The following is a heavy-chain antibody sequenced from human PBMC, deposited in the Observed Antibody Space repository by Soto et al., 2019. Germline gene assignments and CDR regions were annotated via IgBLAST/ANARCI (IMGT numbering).Heavy chain of an antibody. CDR2: ISGSGSST. Sequence: PGGSLRLSCAASRVTFSSYAMPWVRPVPGKGLEWVSGISGSGSSTYYADSVKGRFTCSRDTSKNTLYLQLNILRTEDTAVYYCAKEQYSGYDMPLNLDSSGQGTLVTVSS. J-gene: IGHJ4*02. V-gene: IGHV3-23*01. CDR1: RVTFSSYA. D-gene: IGHD5-12*01. CDR3: AKEQYSGYDMPLNLDS.